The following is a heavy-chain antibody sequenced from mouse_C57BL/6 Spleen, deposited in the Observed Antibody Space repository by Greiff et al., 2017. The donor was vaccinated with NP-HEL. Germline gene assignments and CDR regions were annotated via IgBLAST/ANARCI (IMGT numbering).Heavy chain of an antibody. D-gene: IGHD1-1*01. Sequence: EVKLVESGPGLVKPSQSLSLTCSVTGYSITSGYYWNWIRQFPGNKLEWMGYISYDGSNNYNPSLKNRISITRDTSKNQFFLKLNSVTTEDTATYYCARGDYYGSSYGFDYWGQGTTLTVSS. CDR1: GYSITSGYY. CDR2: ISYDGSN. CDR3: ARGDYYGSSYGFDY. V-gene: IGHV3-6*01. J-gene: IGHJ2*01.